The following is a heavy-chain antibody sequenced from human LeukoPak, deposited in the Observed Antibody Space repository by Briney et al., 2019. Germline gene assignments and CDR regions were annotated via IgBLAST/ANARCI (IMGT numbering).Heavy chain of an antibody. J-gene: IGHJ4*02. CDR1: GFTFSCYS. CDR2: ISSSSYI. D-gene: IGHD1-7*01. V-gene: IGHV3-21*01. Sequence: PGGSLRLSCAASGFTFSCYSMNWVRQAPGKGLEWVAAISSSSYIYYADSLKGRFTISRDNAKNSLYLQMNSLRAEDTAVYYCARDGGSITGTTGLFDYWGQGILVSVSS. CDR3: ARDGGSITGTTGLFDY.